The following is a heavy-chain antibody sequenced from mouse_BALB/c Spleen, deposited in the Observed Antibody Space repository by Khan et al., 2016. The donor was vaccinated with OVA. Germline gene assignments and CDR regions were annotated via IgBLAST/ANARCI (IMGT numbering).Heavy chain of an antibody. Sequence: EVQLQESGPGLVKPSQSLSLTCTVTGYSITSEYAWNWIRQFPGNKLEWMGYINYSGNTRYNPSLKNRISITRDTSKNQFFLQLNSVTTEDTATYYCTRKDYDDYDPFPYWGQGTLVTVSA. V-gene: IGHV3-2*02. CDR1: GYSITSEYA. CDR2: INYSGNT. J-gene: IGHJ3*01. D-gene: IGHD2-4*01. CDR3: TRKDYDDYDPFPY.